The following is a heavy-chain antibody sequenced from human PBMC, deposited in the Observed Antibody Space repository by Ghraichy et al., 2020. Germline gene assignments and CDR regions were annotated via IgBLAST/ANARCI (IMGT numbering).Heavy chain of an antibody. CDR3: ARDTGSGDSCYSAFEY. V-gene: IGHV3-30-3*01. CDR1: GFTFSTYA. J-gene: IGHJ4*02. CDR2: ISYDGSNQ. Sequence: GESLNISCAASGFTFSTYAMHWVRQAPGKGLEWVAVISYDGSNQYYADSVKGRFTISRDNSKNTLHLQMNSLRAEDTAVYYCARDTGSGDSCYSAFEYWGQGNLVTVSS. D-gene: IGHD2-15*01.